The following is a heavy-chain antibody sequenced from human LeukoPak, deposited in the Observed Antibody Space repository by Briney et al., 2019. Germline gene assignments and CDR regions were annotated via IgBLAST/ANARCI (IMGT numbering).Heavy chain of an antibody. V-gene: IGHV4-39*07. CDR3: ARGLTYYYDSSGYGVVDY. CDR2: IYSSGST. J-gene: IGHJ4*02. Sequence: PSETLSLTCTVSGGSISSSSYYWGWIRQPPGKGLEWIGSIYSSGSTYYNPSLKSRITISVDTSKNQFSLKLSSVTAADTAVYYCARGLTYYYDSSGYGVVDYWGQGTLVTVSS. D-gene: IGHD3-22*01. CDR1: GGSISSSSYY.